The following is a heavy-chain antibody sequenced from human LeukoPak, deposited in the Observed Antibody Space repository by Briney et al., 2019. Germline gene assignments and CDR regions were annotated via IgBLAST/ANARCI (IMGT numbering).Heavy chain of an antibody. CDR1: GFTFSSYA. J-gene: IGHJ4*02. CDR2: ISGRGGST. V-gene: IGHV3-23*01. Sequence: GGSLRLSCAASGFTFSSYAMRGVRQAPGKGREGVAAISGRGGSTYYADSVKGRFTSSRDNSKNTLDLQMNSRRAEDTAVYYCAKDLRDSGSYYGFWWCCEQNFDYWGQGTLVPVSS. CDR3: AKDLRDSGSYYGFWWCCEQNFDY. D-gene: IGHD1-26*01.